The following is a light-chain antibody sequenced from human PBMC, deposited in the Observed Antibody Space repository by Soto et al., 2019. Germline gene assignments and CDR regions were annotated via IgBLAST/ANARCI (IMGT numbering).Light chain of an antibody. CDR2: QVT. V-gene: IGLV2-14*01. CDR1: SSDLAIYNY. J-gene: IGLJ3*02. Sequence: QSVLTQPASVSGSPGQSITISCTGTSSDLAIYNYVSWYQQQPGKAPKLMIYQVTNRPSGVPHRFSASTSGTSASLAITGLQAEDEADYYCQSYDSSLRGVFGGGTKLTVL. CDR3: QSYDSSLRGV.